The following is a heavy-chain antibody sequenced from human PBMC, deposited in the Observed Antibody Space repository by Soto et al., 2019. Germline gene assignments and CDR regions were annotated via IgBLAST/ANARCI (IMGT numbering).Heavy chain of an antibody. J-gene: IGHJ4*02. V-gene: IGHV3-23*01. Sequence: EVQLLESGGGLAQPGGSLRLSCAASGFTFNNYAMSWVRQAPGQGLEWVSAITGGGGGTYHADSVKGRFTISRGNSKNMLYLQMDSLRVEDTAVYYCAKGSSTSRPYYFDYGGQGTLVTVSS. CDR3: AKGSSTSRPYYFDY. D-gene: IGHD2-2*01. CDR2: ITGGGGGT. CDR1: GFTFNNYA.